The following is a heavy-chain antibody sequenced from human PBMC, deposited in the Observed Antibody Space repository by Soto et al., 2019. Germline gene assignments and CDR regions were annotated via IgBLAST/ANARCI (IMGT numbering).Heavy chain of an antibody. CDR1: GFTFSSYS. CDR2: ISSSSSYI. D-gene: IGHD5-12*01. V-gene: IGHV3-21*01. Sequence: EVQLVESGGGLVKPGGSLRLSCAASGFTFSSYSMNWVRQAPGKGLEWVSSISSSSSYIYYADSVKGRFTISRDNAKNSLYLQMNSLRAEDTAVYYCARADIVATITYGMDVWGQGTTVTVSS. J-gene: IGHJ6*02. CDR3: ARADIVATITYGMDV.